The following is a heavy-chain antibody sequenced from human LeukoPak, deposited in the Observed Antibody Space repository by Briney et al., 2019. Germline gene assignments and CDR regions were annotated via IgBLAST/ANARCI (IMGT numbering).Heavy chain of an antibody. V-gene: IGHV1-69*13. D-gene: IGHD2-8*01. Sequence: ASVKVSCKASGGTFSSYAISWVRQAPGQGLEWMGGIIPIFGTANYAQKFQGRVTITADESTSTAYMELSSLRSEDTAVYYCARTPTLDCTNGVCYGGAFDIWGQGTMVTVSS. CDR2: IIPIFGTA. CDR3: ARTPTLDCTNGVCYGGAFDI. CDR1: GGTFSSYA. J-gene: IGHJ3*02.